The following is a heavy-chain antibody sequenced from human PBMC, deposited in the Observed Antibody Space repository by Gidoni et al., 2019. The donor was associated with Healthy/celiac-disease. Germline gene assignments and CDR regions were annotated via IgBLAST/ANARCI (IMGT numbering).Heavy chain of an antibody. V-gene: IGHV3-49*05. CDR3: TRDWVNYKEWLREYSSSWDN. CDR2: IRSKAYGGTT. J-gene: IGHJ4*02. D-gene: IGHD6-13*01. CDR1: GFNFGDYA. Sequence: EVQLVESGGGLVKPGRSLRLSCTASGFNFGDYAMSWFRQAPGKGLEWVGFIRSKAYGGTTEYAASVKGRFTISRDDSKSIAYLQMNSLKTEDTAVYYCTRDWVNYKEWLREYSSSWDNWGQGTLVTVSS.